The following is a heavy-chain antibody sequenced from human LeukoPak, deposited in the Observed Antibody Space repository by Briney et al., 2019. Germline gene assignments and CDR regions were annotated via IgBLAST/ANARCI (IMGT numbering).Heavy chain of an antibody. D-gene: IGHD3-10*01. CDR3: AILWFGGQRWSSDYFDY. CDR1: GGSFSGYY. J-gene: IGHJ4*02. Sequence: PSETLSLTCAAYGGSFSGYYWSWIRQPPGKGLEWIGEINHSGSTNYNPSLKSRVTISVDTSKNQFSLKLSSVTAADTAVYYCAILWFGGQRWSSDYFDYWGQGTLVTVSS. V-gene: IGHV4-34*01. CDR2: INHSGST.